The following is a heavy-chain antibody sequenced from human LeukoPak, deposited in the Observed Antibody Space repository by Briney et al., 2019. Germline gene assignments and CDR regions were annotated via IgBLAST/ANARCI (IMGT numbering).Heavy chain of an antibody. D-gene: IGHD2-15*01. CDR1: VGSISSSSYY. J-gene: IGHJ4*02. CDR3: AGHRVARAFDY. CDR2: IYYSGST. Sequence: SETLSLTCTVAVGSISSSSYYWGWIREPPGKGLEWIGSIYYSGSTYYNPSLKSRVTISVDTSKNQFSLKLSSVTAADTAVYYCAGHRVARAFDYWGQGTLVTVSS. V-gene: IGHV4-39*07.